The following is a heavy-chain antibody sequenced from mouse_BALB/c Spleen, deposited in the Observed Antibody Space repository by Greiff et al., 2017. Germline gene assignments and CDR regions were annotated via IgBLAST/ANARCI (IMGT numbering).Heavy chain of an antibody. CDR2: INPSNGRT. J-gene: IGHJ4*01. CDR3: ARAETRYAMDY. CDR1: GYTFTSYW. V-gene: IGHV1S81*02. Sequence: QVQLQQPGAELVKPGASVKLSCKASGYTFTSYWMHWVKQRPGQGLEWIGEINPSNGRTNYNEKFKSKATLTVDKSSSTAYMQLSSLTSEDSAVYYCARAETRYAMDYWGQGTSVTVS.